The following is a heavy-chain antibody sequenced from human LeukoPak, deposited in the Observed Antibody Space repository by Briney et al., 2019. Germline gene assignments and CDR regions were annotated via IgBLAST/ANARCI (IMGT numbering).Heavy chain of an antibody. CDR1: GFTFDDYA. CDR3: ARGLCGGDCPDFDY. Sequence: GGSLRLSCVASGFTFDDYAMHWVRQAPGKGLEWVSGISWNSGSIGYADSVKGRFTISRDNAKNTLYLQMNSLRAEDTAVYYCARGLCGGDCPDFDYRGQGTLVTVSS. J-gene: IGHJ4*02. CDR2: ISWNSGSI. V-gene: IGHV3-9*01. D-gene: IGHD2-21*01.